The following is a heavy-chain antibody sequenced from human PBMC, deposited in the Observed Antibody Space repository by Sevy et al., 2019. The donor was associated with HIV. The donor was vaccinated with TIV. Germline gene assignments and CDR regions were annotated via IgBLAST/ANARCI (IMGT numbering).Heavy chain of an antibody. Sequence: GESLKISCKVSRYSFTNYWIAWVRQMPGRGLEWMGIIFPGDSDTRYSPSFQGQVTISADKSSSTGYLQWSSLKASDTAMYYCAGGYCSSTSCYMGLDYWGQGTLVTVSS. J-gene: IGHJ4*02. CDR2: IFPGDSDT. CDR3: AGGYCSSTSCYMGLDY. D-gene: IGHD2-2*02. V-gene: IGHV5-51*01. CDR1: RYSFTNYW.